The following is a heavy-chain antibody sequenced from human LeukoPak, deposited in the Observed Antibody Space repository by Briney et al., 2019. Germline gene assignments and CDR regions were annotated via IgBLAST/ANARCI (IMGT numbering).Heavy chain of an antibody. CDR2: IRSKPNNYAT. CDR1: GFSFSGSA. V-gene: IGHV3-73*01. D-gene: IGHD2-21*02. J-gene: IGHJ4*02. Sequence: PGGSLRLSCAASGFSFSGSAMHWVRQASRKGLEWVGRIRSKPNNYATVYAASVKGRFTISRDDSKNTAYPQMNSLKTEDTAVYYCSSPSYGDREGSDYWGQGTLVTVSS. CDR3: SSPSYGDREGSDY.